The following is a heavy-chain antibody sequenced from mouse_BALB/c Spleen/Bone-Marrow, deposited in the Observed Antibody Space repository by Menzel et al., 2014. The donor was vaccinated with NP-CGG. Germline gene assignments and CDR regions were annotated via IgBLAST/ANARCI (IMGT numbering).Heavy chain of an antibody. J-gene: IGHJ1*01. CDR2: IYPGDGDT. D-gene: IGHD2-4*01. Sequence: QVQLQQSGPELVKPGASVKISCKASGYAFSSSWMNWVKQRPGQGLEWIGRIYPGDGDTNYNGKFKGKATLTADKSSSTAYMQLSSLTSVDSAVYFCARRRDYVRYFDVWGAGTTVTVSS. V-gene: IGHV1-82*01. CDR1: GYAFSSSW. CDR3: ARRRDYVRYFDV.